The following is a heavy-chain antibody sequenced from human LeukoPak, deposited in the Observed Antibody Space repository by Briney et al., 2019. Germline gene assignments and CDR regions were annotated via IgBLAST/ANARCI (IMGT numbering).Heavy chain of an antibody. CDR1: GGTFSSYA. CDR2: IIPIFGTA. V-gene: IGHV1-69*13. Sequence: SVKVSCKASGGTFSSYAISWVRQAPGQGLEWMGGIIPIFGTANYAQKFQGRVTITADESTGTAYMELSSLRSEGTAVYYCARDPYDAVAGAPDNDYWGQGTLVTVSS. D-gene: IGHD6-19*01. J-gene: IGHJ4*02. CDR3: ARDPYDAVAGAPDNDY.